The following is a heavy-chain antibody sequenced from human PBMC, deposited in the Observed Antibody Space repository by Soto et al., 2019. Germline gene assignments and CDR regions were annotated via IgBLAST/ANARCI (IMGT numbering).Heavy chain of an antibody. CDR1: GGSISSYY. D-gene: IGHD5-12*01. J-gene: IGHJ4*02. Sequence: SETQSLTYTVSGGSISSYYGSWIRQPPGKGLEWIGYIYYSGSTNYNPSLKSQVTISVDTSKNQFSLKLSSVTAADTAVYYCARASRDGYNSYWGQGTLVTVSS. CDR3: ARASRDGYNSY. V-gene: IGHV4-59*01. CDR2: IYYSGST.